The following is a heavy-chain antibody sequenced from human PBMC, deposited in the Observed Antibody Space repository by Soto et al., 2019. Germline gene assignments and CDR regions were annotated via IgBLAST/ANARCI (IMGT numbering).Heavy chain of an antibody. CDR2: IYHSGST. D-gene: IGHD6-6*01. J-gene: IGHJ4*02. CDR3: ARNRFAALDY. V-gene: IGHV4-30-2*01. CDR1: GGSISSGGYS. Sequence: SETLSLTCAVSGGSISSGGYSWSWIRQPPGMGLEWIGYIYHSGSTYYNPSLKSRVTISVDRSKNQFSLKLSSVTAADTAVYYCARNRFAALDYWGQGTLVTVSS.